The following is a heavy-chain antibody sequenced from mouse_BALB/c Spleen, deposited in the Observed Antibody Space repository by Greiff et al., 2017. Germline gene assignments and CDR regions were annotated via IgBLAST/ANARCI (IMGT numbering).Heavy chain of an antibody. J-gene: IGHJ2*01. CDR2: INPSTGYT. CDR3: ARDSGSRFDY. V-gene: IGHV1-7*01. Sequence: VQLVESGAELAKPGASVKMSCKASGYTFTSYWMHWVKQRPGQGLEWIGYINPSTGYTEYNQKFKDKATLTADKSSSTAYMQLSSLTSEDSAVYYCARDSGSRFDYWGQGTTLTVSS. D-gene: IGHD1-1*01. CDR1: GYTFTSYW.